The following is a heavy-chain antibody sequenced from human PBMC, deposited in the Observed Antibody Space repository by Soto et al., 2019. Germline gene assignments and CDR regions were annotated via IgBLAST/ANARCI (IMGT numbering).Heavy chain of an antibody. Sequence: SVKVSCKASGGTFSSYTISWVRQAPGQGLEWMGRIIPILGIANYAQKFQGRVTITADKSTSTAYMELSSLRSEDTAVYYCAREYYYGLNWFDPWGQGTLVTVSS. CDR2: IIPILGIA. D-gene: IGHD3-10*01. J-gene: IGHJ5*02. V-gene: IGHV1-69*04. CDR1: GGTFSSYT. CDR3: AREYYYGLNWFDP.